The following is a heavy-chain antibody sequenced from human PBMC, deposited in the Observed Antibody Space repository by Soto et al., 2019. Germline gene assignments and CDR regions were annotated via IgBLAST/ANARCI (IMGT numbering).Heavy chain of an antibody. CDR1: GGSISSSSYY. CDR2: IYYSGST. V-gene: IGHV4-39*01. Sequence: PSETLSLTCTVSGGSISSSSYYWGWIRQPPGKGLEWIGSIYYSGSTYYNPSLKSRVTISVDTSKNQFSLKLSSVTAADTAVYYCARRKWERGPFVATNWFDPWGQGTLVTVSS. CDR3: ARRKWERGPFVATNWFDP. J-gene: IGHJ5*02. D-gene: IGHD3-16*01.